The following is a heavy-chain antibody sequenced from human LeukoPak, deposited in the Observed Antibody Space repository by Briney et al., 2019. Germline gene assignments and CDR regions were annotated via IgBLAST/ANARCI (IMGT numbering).Heavy chain of an antibody. V-gene: IGHV3-23*01. CDR2: ISGSGGST. CDR1: GFTFSSYA. CDR3: AKGRRGYSYFFDY. J-gene: IGHJ4*02. Sequence: GGSLRLSCAASGFTFSSYAMSWVRQAPGKGLEWVPAISGSGGSTYYADSVKGRFTISRDNSKNTLYLQMNSLRAEDTAVYYCAKGRRGYSYFFDYWGQGTLVTVSS. D-gene: IGHD5-18*01.